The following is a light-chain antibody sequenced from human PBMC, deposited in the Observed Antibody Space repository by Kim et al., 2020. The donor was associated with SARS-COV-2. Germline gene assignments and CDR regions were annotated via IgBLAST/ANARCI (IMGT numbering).Light chain of an antibody. J-gene: IGKJ2*01. V-gene: IGKV3-20*01. CDR1: QPIRMNF. CDR3: HRYGGPPPYT. CDR2: HAS. Sequence: SPCDSATPSCSASQPIRMNFVAWYHHKPGQPPRLLIYHASVRATYIPVRFCGTRSATAFSLSINRLQPEDFAVYYCHRYGGPPPYTFGQGTKLEI.